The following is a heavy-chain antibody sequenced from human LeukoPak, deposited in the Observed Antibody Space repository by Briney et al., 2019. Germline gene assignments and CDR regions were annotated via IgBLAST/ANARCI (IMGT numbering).Heavy chain of an antibody. CDR2: IYTSGST. CDR3: ARHSGSYYSSLPPMNIDY. Sequence: PSETLSLTCTVSGGSISRYYGSWIRQPPGKGLEWIGYIYTSGSTNYNPSLKSRVTISVDTSKNQFSLKLSSVTAADTAVYYCARHSGSYYSSLPPMNIDYWGQGTLVTVSS. V-gene: IGHV4-4*09. J-gene: IGHJ4*02. CDR1: GGSISRYY. D-gene: IGHD1-26*01.